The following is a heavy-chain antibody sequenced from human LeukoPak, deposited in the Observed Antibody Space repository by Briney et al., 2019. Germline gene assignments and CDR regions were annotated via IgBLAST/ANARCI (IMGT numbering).Heavy chain of an antibody. J-gene: IGHJ4*02. CDR1: GGSISSYY. Sequence: SETLSLTCTVSGGSISSYYWSWIRQPPGKGLEWIGYIYYSGSTNYTPSLKSRVTISVDTAKNQFSLKLSSVPAADTAVYYCARGSGGYDDFDYWGEGALVTVSS. CDR3: ARGSGGYDDFDY. CDR2: IYYSGST. V-gene: IGHV4-59*01. D-gene: IGHD5-12*01.